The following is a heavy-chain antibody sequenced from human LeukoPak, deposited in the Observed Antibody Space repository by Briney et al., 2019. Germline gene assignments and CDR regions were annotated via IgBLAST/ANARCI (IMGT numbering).Heavy chain of an antibody. CDR2: INPSGGST. D-gene: IGHD5-12*01. V-gene: IGHV1-46*01. CDR3: ARDRAVATIGGVDY. J-gene: IGHJ4*02. CDR1: GYTFTSYY. Sequence: ASVKVSCKASGYTFTSYYMHWVRQAPGQGLEWMGIINPSGGSTSHAQKFQGRVTMTRDMSTSTVYMELSSLRSDDTAVYYCARDRAVATIGGVDYWGQGTLVTVSS.